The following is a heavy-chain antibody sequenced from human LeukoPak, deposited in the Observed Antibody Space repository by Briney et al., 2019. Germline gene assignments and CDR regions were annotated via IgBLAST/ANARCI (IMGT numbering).Heavy chain of an antibody. V-gene: IGHV4-61*05. CDR1: GGSISSSSYS. CDR2: IYYSGST. J-gene: IGHJ4*02. Sequence: SETLSLTCTVSGGSISSSSYSWGWIRQPPGKGLEWIGNIYYSGSTNYNPSLKSRVTISVDTSKNQFSLKLSPVTAADTAVYYCARARPAHYLRWGGHFDYWGQGTLVTVSS. D-gene: IGHD4-23*01. CDR3: ARARPAHYLRWGGHFDY.